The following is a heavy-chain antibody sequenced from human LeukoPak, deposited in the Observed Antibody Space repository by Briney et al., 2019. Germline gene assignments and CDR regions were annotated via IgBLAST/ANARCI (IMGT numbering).Heavy chain of an antibody. J-gene: IGHJ4*02. CDR1: GFTFRTYW. CDR3: ARVRCSSNSCFPDY. V-gene: IGHV3-7*01. D-gene: IGHD2-2*01. Sequence: PGGSLRLSCAASGFTFRTYWMSWVREAPGKGLEWVANIKQDGSEKYYVDAVMGRFTISRDNAKNSLFLQMNSLRAEDTAVYYCARVRCSSNSCFPDYWGQGTLVTVSS. CDR2: IKQDGSEK.